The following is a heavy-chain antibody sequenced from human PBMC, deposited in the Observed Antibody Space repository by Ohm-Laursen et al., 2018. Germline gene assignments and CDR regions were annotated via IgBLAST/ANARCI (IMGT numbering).Heavy chain of an antibody. D-gene: IGHD3-22*01. V-gene: IGHV1-69*13. J-gene: IGHJ2*01. CDR2: IIPIFGTA. Sequence: EASVKVSCKASGGTFSSYAISWVRQAPGQGLEWMGGIIPIFGTANYAQKFQGRVTITADESTSTAYMELSSLRSEDTAVYYCARVAYDSSGDWYFDLWGRGTLVTVSS. CDR1: GGTFSSYA. CDR3: ARVAYDSSGDWYFDL.